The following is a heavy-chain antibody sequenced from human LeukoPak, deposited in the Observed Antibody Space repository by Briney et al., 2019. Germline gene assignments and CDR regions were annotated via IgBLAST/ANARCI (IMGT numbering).Heavy chain of an antibody. CDR2: IWFDGSSK. CDR3: ARGGGYSYGYGVIDY. CDR1: GFTFSSYG. V-gene: IGHV3-33*01. D-gene: IGHD5-18*01. Sequence: PGRSLRLSCAASGFTFSSYGMHWVRQAPGKGLEWVAVIWFDGSSKYYVDSVKGRFTISRDNSKNTLYLQMNSLRAEDTAVYYCARGGGYSYGYGVIDYWGQGTLVTVSS. J-gene: IGHJ4*02.